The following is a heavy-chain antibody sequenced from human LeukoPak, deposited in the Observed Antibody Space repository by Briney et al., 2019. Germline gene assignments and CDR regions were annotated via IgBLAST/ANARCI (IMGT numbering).Heavy chain of an antibody. V-gene: IGHV4-34*01. J-gene: IGHJ3*02. CDR2: INHSGST. Sequence: SETLSLTCAVYGGSFSGYYWSWIRQPPGKGLEWIGEINHSGSTNYNPSLKSRVTISVDTSKNQFSLKLSSVTAADTAVYYCVGVPAAHPWGAFDIWGQGTMVTVSS. D-gene: IGHD2-2*01. CDR3: VGVPAAHPWGAFDI. CDR1: GGSFSGYY.